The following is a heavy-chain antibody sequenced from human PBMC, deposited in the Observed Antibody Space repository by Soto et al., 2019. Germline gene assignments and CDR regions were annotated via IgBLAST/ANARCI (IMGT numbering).Heavy chain of an antibody. CDR3: ARGGPIVVVPAAISREEYFQP. J-gene: IGHJ1*01. V-gene: IGHV4-34*01. D-gene: IGHD2-2*01. CDR2: INHSGST. Sequence: XETLSLTSAVYGGSFSGYYWSWIRQPPGKGLEWIGEINHSGSTNYNPSLKSRVTISVDTSKNQFSLKLSSVTAADTAVYYCARGGPIVVVPAAISREEYFQPWGQGTLVTVSS. CDR1: GGSFSGYY.